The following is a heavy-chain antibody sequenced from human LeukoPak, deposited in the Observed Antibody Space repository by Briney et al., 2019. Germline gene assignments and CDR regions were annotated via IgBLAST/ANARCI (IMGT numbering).Heavy chain of an antibody. J-gene: IGHJ4*02. CDR2: INPNSGGT. D-gene: IGHD2-21*02. V-gene: IGHV1-2*02. CDR3: ARGVGRVVVTAPPFDY. CDR1: GSRFIGYY. Sequence: ASVKLCFTASGSRFIGYYMHWVRQAPGQGLEWMGWINPNSGGTNYAQKFQGRVTMTRDTSISTAYMELSRLRSDDTAVYYCARGVGRVVVTAPPFDYWGQGTLVTVSS.